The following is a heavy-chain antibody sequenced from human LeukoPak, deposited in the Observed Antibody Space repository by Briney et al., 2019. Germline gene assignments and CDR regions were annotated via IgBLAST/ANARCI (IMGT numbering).Heavy chain of an antibody. CDR3: ARRRGDYGDYFLAY. CDR1: GYTFTTYG. J-gene: IGHJ4*02. D-gene: IGHD4-17*01. CDR2: ITAYNGNT. Sequence: GASVKVSCKASGYTFTTYGITWVRQAPGQGLEWMGWITAYNGNTNYAQKLQGRVTMTTDTSTSTAYMELRSLRSDDTAVDYFARRRGDYGDYFLAYWGQGTLVTVSP. V-gene: IGHV1-18*01.